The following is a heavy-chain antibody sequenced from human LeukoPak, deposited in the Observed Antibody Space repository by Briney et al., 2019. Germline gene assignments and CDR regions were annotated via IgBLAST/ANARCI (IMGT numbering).Heavy chain of an antibody. Sequence: GGSLRLSCAASEFTFSSYYMTWVRQAPGKGLEWVGSIRADGSAQFYVDSVRGRFTISGDNAKDSLYLQMNSLRAEDTAVYYCARWLYSGGWAVDYWGQGTMVSVSS. CDR3: ARWLYSGGWAVDY. J-gene: IGHJ4*02. CDR1: EFTFSSYY. CDR2: IRADGSAQ. D-gene: IGHD6-19*01. V-gene: IGHV3-7*01.